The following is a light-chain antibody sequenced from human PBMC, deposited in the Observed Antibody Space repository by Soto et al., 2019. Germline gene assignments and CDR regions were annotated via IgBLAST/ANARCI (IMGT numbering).Light chain of an antibody. J-gene: IGKJ1*01. CDR1: QTISSW. CDR3: QQYNSYSKT. CDR2: AAS. Sequence: DIQPTQSPSTLSGSLGARVTITCWASQTISSWLAWYQQKPGKAPNLLIYAASSLETGVPSRFSGSGSGTEFTLSISSLQPDDSASYYCQQYNSYSKTFGQGTKVDI. V-gene: IGKV1-5*01.